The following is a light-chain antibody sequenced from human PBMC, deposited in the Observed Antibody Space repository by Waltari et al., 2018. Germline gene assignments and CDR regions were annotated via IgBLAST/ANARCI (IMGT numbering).Light chain of an antibody. V-gene: IGKV1-5*03. CDR1: QSISSW. J-gene: IGKJ1*01. Sequence: DIQMTQSPSTLSTSVGDRVTITCRASQSISSWLAWYQQKPGKAPKLLIYKASSLKSGVPSRVSGSGSWTEFTLTISSLQPDDFATYYCQQYNSYPSFGQGTKVEIK. CDR3: QQYNSYPS. CDR2: KAS.